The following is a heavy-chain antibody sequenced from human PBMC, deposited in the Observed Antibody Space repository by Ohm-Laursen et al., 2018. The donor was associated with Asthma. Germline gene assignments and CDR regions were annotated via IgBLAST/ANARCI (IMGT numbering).Heavy chain of an antibody. J-gene: IGHJ4*02. Sequence: SLRLSCAASGFTFSDYFMHWVRQGPGQGLVWISHIFPDGRHTNYADSVKGRFTISRDNAKNTLYLQMSSLRAEDTAVYYCASPRWEDRQLANFDYWGQGTLVTVSS. CDR2: IFPDGRHT. CDR1: GFTFSDYF. CDR3: ASPRWEDRQLANFDY. D-gene: IGHD6-6*01. V-gene: IGHV3-74*01.